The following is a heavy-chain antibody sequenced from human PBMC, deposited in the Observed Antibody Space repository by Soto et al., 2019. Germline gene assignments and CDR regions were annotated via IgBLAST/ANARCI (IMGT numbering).Heavy chain of an antibody. Sequence: SVKVSCKASGYTFTSYAISWVRQAPGQRLDLLGGFILIFGTANYAQNFQGRVTMTRGTSTITVYMQLSSLTFEDTAVFYCAPSVGIWTGPGDAFGIWGQGTMVTVSS. CDR3: APSVGIWTGPGDAFGI. J-gene: IGHJ3*02. V-gene: IGHV1-69*05. D-gene: IGHD3-9*01. CDR2: FILIFGTA. CDR1: GYTFTSYA.